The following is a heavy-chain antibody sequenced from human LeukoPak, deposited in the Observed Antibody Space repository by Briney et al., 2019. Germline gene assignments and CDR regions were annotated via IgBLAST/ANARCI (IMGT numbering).Heavy chain of an antibody. V-gene: IGHV4-61*01. J-gene: IGHJ6*02. CDR2: IYYSGST. D-gene: IGHD3-10*01. CDR3: AREFLWFGQINYYYYGMDV. CDR1: GVALRVVSYY. Sequence: PSETLSLTCTVSGVALRVVSYYSSSIRQPPGKGLEWIGYIYYSGSTNYNPSLKSRVTISVDTSKNQFSLKLSSVTAAYTTVCYCAREFLWFGQINYYYYGMDVWGQGTTVTVSS.